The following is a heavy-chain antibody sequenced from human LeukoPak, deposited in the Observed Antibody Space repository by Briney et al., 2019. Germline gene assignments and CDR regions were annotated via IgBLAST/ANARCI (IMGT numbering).Heavy chain of an antibody. CDR2: IYYSGST. CDR3: VRDRELTY. J-gene: IGHJ4*02. Sequence: SETLSLTCTVSGGSISSYYWSWIRQPPGKGLEWIGYIYYSGSTNYNPSLKSRATISVDTSKTQSSLKLSSATAADTAVYYCVRDRELTYWSQGTLVTVSS. D-gene: IGHD1-26*01. CDR1: GGSISSYY. V-gene: IGHV4-59*01.